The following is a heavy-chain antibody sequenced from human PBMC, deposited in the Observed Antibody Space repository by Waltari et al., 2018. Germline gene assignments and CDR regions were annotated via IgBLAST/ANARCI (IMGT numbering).Heavy chain of an antibody. J-gene: IGHJ4*02. D-gene: IGHD3-16*01. V-gene: IGHV4-39*07. Sequence: QLQLQESGPGLVKPSETLSLACTVSGGSISSSDYYWGWIRQPPGKGLEWIGSNYYSGSTYYNPSLKSRVTISLDTSKNQFSRKLSSVTAADTAVYYCTRDAPPPGVSGSYAAVDYWGQGSLVIVSS. CDR1: GGSISSSDYY. CDR2: NYYSGST. CDR3: TRDAPPPGVSGSYAAVDY.